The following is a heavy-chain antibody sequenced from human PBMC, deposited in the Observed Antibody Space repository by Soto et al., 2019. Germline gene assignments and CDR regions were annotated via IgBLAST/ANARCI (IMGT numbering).Heavy chain of an antibody. Sequence: SETLSLTCTVSGVSVSSGSYYWSWIRQPPGKGLEWIGYIYHSGSTNYNPSLKGRVTISVDTSNNQFSLTLKYVTAADTAVYYCATLPPRIEVTVLPIPTWGQGTLVTVSS. V-gene: IGHV4-61*01. CDR3: ATLPPRIEVTVLPIPT. D-gene: IGHD2-15*01. J-gene: IGHJ5*02. CDR1: GVSVSSGSYY. CDR2: IYHSGST.